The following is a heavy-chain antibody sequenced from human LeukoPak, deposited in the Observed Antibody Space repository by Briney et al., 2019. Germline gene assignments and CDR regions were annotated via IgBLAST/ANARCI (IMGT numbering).Heavy chain of an antibody. J-gene: IGHJ3*02. CDR1: GYTFTGYY. V-gene: IGHV1-2*02. CDR3: AILGGVRGTKRAFDI. D-gene: IGHD3-10*01. CDR2: INPNSGGT. Sequence: ASVKVSCKAFGYTFTGYYMHWVRQAPGQGLEWMGWINPNSGGTNYAQKFQGRVTMTRDTSISTAYMELSRLRSDDTAVYYCAILGGVRGTKRAFDIWGQGTMVTVSS.